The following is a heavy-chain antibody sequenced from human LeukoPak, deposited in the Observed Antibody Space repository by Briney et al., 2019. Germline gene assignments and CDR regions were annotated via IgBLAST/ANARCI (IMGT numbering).Heavy chain of an antibody. CDR1: GFTLSSYA. Sequence: GGSLRLSCAASGFTLSSYAMSWVRQAPGKGLEWVSSISDSGGNKFYADSVEVRFTISRDKSKNTVYLQMNSLGAEDTAVYYCAKGGSYRSQPYFDYWGQGTPVTVSS. CDR3: AKGGSYRSQPYFDY. CDR2: ISDSGGNK. V-gene: IGHV3-23*01. D-gene: IGHD3-16*02. J-gene: IGHJ4*02.